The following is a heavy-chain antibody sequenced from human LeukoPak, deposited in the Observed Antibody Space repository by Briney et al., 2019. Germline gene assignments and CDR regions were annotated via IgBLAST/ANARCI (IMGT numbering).Heavy chain of an antibody. CDR1: GFTFSSYS. CDR3: ARGWPYYDILTGYYKTSALDY. V-gene: IGHV3-21*01. J-gene: IGHJ4*02. D-gene: IGHD3-9*01. Sequence: GSLRLSCAASGFTFSSYSMNWVRQAPGKGLEWVSSISSSSSYIYYADSVKGRFTISRDNAKNSLYLQMNSLRAEDTAVYYCARGWPYYDILTGYYKTSALDYWGQGTLVTVSS. CDR2: ISSSSSYI.